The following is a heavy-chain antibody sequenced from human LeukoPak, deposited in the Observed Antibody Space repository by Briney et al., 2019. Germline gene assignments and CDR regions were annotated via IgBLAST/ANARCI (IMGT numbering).Heavy chain of an antibody. CDR3: AKAGTESKWGLPRADYYYMDV. Sequence: ASVKVSCKASGYTFTDHYMHWVRQAPGQGLEWMGWINPNSGDTNYAQKFQGRVTMTRDTSISTAYMELSNVRSDDTALDYCAKAGTESKWGLPRADYYYMDVWGKGTTVTVSS. J-gene: IGHJ6*03. CDR2: INPNSGDT. D-gene: IGHD7-27*01. CDR1: GYTFTDHY. V-gene: IGHV1-2*02.